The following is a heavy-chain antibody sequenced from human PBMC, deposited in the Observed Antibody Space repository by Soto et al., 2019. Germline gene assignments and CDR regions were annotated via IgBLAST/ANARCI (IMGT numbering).Heavy chain of an antibody. D-gene: IGHD1-26*01. CDR2: INNRNGNT. V-gene: IGHV1-18*01. CDR3: ARDTHQWDHQYLDS. J-gene: IGHJ4*02. Sequence: QVQLEQSGVEMRKPGASVKVSCKASGHTFITFGVSCVRQAPGQGLEWMGWINNRNGNTNYAQKFQGRVSMTRDTSTTTVYMELRSLTSDDAAVYFCARDTHQWDHQYLDSWGPGTLVIVSS. CDR1: GHTFITFG.